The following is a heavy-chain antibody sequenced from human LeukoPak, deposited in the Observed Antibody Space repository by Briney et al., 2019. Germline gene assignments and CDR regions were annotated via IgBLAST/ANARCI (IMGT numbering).Heavy chain of an antibody. V-gene: IGHV3-21*01. CDR3: ARDHCSSTSCYTTYNWFDP. CDR1: GFTFSSYG. Sequence: GGSLRLSCAASGFTFSSYGMHWVRQAPGKGLEWVSSISSSSSYIYYADSVKGRFTISRDNAKNSLYLQMNSLRAEDTAVYYCARDHCSSTSCYTTYNWFDPWGQGTVVTVSS. CDR2: ISSSSSYI. J-gene: IGHJ5*02. D-gene: IGHD2-2*02.